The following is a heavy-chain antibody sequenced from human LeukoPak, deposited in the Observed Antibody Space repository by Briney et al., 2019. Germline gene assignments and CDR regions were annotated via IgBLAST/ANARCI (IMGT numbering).Heavy chain of an antibody. D-gene: IGHD3-22*01. J-gene: IGHJ5*02. CDR1: GGSISGYF. CDR2: MYYSGST. Sequence: SETLSLTCAVSGGSISGYFWSWSRQPPGKGLEWIAYMYYSGSTYYNPSLKSRVTMSADTSKNQLSLKLSSVTAADTAVYYCARPYYYDSRIDPWGQGILVTVSS. CDR3: ARPYYYDSRIDP. V-gene: IGHV4-59*08.